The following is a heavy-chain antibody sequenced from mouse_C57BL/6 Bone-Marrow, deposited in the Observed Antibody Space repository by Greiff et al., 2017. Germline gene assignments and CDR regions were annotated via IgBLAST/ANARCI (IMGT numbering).Heavy chain of an antibody. CDR1: GYTFTTSP. Sequence: VKLQQSGAELVKPGASVKMSCKASGYTFTTSPIEWLKQNHGKSLEWIGNFHPYNDDTKYNEKFKGKATLTVEKSSNTVYLELSRLTSDDSAVYYWARSSTFFYYFDYWGQGTTLTVSS. CDR2: FHPYNDDT. D-gene: IGHD5-1*01. J-gene: IGHJ2*01. V-gene: IGHV1-47*01. CDR3: ARSSTFFYYFDY.